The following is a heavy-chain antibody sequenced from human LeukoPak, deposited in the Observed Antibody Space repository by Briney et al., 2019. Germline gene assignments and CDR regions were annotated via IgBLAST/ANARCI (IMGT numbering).Heavy chain of an antibody. CDR3: ARRGRYCSGGSCFIGLFDP. Sequence: SETLSLTCAVSGGSISSSSYYWGWIRQPPGKGREWIGRIYYSGSTYYNPSLKSRVTISVDTSKNQFSLKLSSVTAADTAVYYCARRGRYCSGGSCFIGLFDPWGQGTLVTVSS. CDR2: IYYSGST. D-gene: IGHD2-15*01. J-gene: IGHJ5*02. CDR1: GGSISSSSYY. V-gene: IGHV4-39*01.